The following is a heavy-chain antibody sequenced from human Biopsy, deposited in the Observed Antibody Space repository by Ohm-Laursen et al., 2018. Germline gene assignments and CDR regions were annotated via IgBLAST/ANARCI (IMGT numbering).Heavy chain of an antibody. J-gene: IGHJ6*02. CDR1: GYSVTNDYY. Sequence: TLSLTCVVSGYSVTNDYYWGWIRQPPGKGLEWIGNIYYDGITYYNPSLKSRVAMSADTSKNQFSLRLTSVTAADTAVYYCARVAGGYAYYHGMDVWGQGTTVIVSS. V-gene: IGHV4-38-2*01. D-gene: IGHD5-12*01. CDR2: IYYDGIT. CDR3: ARVAGGYAYYHGMDV.